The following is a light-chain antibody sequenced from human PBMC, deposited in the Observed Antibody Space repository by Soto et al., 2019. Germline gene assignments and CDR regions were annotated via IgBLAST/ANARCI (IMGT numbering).Light chain of an antibody. CDR3: TSYTTSITYV. V-gene: IGLV2-14*03. CDR2: DVS. J-gene: IGLJ1*01. CDR1: SSDFGDFNY. Sequence: QSVLTQPASVSGSPGQSITISCTGTSSDFGDFNYVFWYQQHPGKAPKLLIYDVSSRPSGVSNRFSGSKSGDTASLTISGLQAEDEADYYCTSYTTSITYVFGTGTKVTVL.